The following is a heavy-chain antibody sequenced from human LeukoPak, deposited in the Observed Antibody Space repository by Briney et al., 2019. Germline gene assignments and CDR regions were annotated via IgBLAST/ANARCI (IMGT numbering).Heavy chain of an antibody. Sequence: PGGSLRLSCAASGFTFSSYGMHWVRQAPGKGLEWVAVISYDGSNKYYADSVKGRFTISRDNSKNTLYLQMNSLRAEDTAVYYCAKDRATYYYGSGSYTFDYWGQGTLVTVSS. D-gene: IGHD3-10*01. J-gene: IGHJ4*02. CDR1: GFTFSSYG. CDR3: AKDRATYYYGSGSYTFDY. CDR2: ISYDGSNK. V-gene: IGHV3-30*18.